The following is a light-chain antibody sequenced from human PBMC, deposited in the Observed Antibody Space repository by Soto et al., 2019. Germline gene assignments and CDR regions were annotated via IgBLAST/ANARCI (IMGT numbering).Light chain of an antibody. V-gene: IGKV1-39*01. Sequence: DIQMTQSPSSVSASIGDTVTITCRASQDINVYLNWYQQKPGEVPKLLIYSASTLRSGVPSRFTGSGSETDFTLTITSLQPEDFATYYCQHGYVAPYSFGQGTKVDIK. J-gene: IGKJ2*03. CDR1: QDINVY. CDR2: SAS. CDR3: QHGYVAPYS.